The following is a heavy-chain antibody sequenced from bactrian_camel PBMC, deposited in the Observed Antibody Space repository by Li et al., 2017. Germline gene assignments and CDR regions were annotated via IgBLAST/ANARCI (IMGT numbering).Heavy chain of an antibody. D-gene: IGHD7*01. CDR1: GSTAGRYC. CDR2: TDRTGRGT. V-gene: IGHV3S6*01. J-gene: IGHJ4*01. Sequence: HVQLVESGGGSVQSGGSLRLSCAASGSTAGRYCMAWFRQAPGKAREGIAGTDRTGRGTYYAGSVKGRFTISRDKAKNTVYLQLNSLKTEDMAMYYCSTGGEKYWGQGTQVTVS. CDR3: STGGEKY.